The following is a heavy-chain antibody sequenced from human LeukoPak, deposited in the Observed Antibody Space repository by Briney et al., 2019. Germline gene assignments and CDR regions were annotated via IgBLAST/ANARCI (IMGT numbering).Heavy chain of an antibody. CDR1: GGSISSSSYY. CDR2: IYYSGST. J-gene: IGHJ3*02. Sequence: SETLSLTCTVSGGSISSSSYYWGWIRQPPGKGLEWIGSIYYSGSTYYNPSLKSRVTISVDTSKNQFSLKLSSVTAADTAVYYCARPTPHSSGWYALDAFDIWGQGTMVTVSS. V-gene: IGHV4-39*01. CDR3: ARPTPHSSGWYALDAFDI. D-gene: IGHD6-19*01.